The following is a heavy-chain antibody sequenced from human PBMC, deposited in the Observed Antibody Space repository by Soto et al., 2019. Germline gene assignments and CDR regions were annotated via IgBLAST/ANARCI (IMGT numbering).Heavy chain of an antibody. CDR1: GYTFTSYG. CDR2: IIPIFGTA. Sequence: SVKVSCKASGYTFTSYGISWVRQAPGQGLEWMGGIIPIFGTANYAQKFQGRVTITADESTSTAYMELSSLRSEDTAVYYCAAYVVVTATLDYWGQGTLVTVSS. D-gene: IGHD2-21*02. V-gene: IGHV1-69*13. CDR3: AAYVVVTATLDY. J-gene: IGHJ4*02.